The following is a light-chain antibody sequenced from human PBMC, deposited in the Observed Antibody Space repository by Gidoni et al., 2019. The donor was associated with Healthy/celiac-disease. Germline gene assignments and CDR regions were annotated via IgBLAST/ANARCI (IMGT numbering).Light chain of an antibody. Sequence: DIQMTQSPSTLSASVGDRVTITCRASQSISSWLAWYHQKPGKTPKLLIYDSYSLESGVPSRFSGSLSGTEFTLTISSLQPDDFATYYCQQYNSYSWTFGQGTKVEIK. CDR2: DSY. J-gene: IGKJ1*01. CDR3: QQYNSYSWT. V-gene: IGKV1-5*01. CDR1: QSISSW.